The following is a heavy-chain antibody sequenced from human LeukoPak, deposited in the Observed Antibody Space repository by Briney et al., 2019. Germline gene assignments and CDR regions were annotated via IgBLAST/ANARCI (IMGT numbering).Heavy chain of an antibody. D-gene: IGHD3-22*01. CDR1: GFTFSSYA. J-gene: IGHJ4*02. V-gene: IGHV3-23*01. CDR2: IIGSGGST. Sequence: GGSLRLSGAASGFTFSSYAMSWVRQAPGKGLEWVSAIIGSGGSTYYADSVKGRFTISRDNSKYTLYLQMNSLRAEDTAVYYCAKDRKRKYYYDSSGYYPVGYWGQGTLVTVSS. CDR3: AKDRKRKYYYDSSGYYPVGY.